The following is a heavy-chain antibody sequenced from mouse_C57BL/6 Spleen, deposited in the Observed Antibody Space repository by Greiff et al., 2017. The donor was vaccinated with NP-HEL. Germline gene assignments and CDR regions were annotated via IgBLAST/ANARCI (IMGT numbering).Heavy chain of an antibody. CDR3: ARSACYYAMDD. Sequence: QVQLQQSGPELVKPGASVKISCKASGYAFSSSWMNWVKQRPGKGLEWIGRIYPGDGDTNYNGKFKGKATLTADKSSSTAYMQLSSLTSDDSAVYFCARSACYYAMDDWGQGTSVTVSS. CDR1: GYAFSSSW. J-gene: IGHJ4*01. CDR2: IYPGDGDT. V-gene: IGHV1-82*01.